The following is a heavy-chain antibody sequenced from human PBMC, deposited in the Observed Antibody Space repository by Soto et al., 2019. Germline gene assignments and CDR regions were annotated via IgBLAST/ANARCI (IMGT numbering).Heavy chain of an antibody. CDR1: GGTFSSYA. CDR2: IIPIFGTA. J-gene: IGHJ4*02. D-gene: IGHD4-17*01. Sequence: SVKVSCKASGGTFSSYAISWVRQAPGQGLEWMGGIIPIFGTANYAQKFQGRVTITADESTSTAYMELSSLRSEDTAVYYCASCFKHGDFWGVLDYWGQGTLVTVSS. V-gene: IGHV1-69*13. CDR3: ASCFKHGDFWGVLDY.